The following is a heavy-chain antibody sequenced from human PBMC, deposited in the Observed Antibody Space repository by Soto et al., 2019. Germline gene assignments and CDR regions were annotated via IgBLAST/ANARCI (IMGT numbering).Heavy chain of an antibody. V-gene: IGHV4-31*03. CDR2: INYSGST. CDR1: GGSISSGGYF. CDR3: ARDILLWFGELPPRAHDAFEI. D-gene: IGHD3-10*01. Sequence: QVQLQESGPGLVKPSQTLSLTCTVSGGSISSGGYFWSWIRQHPGKGLEWIGDINYSGSTYSNPSLKRRGTISVDTSKNQCSLKRSSVTAADTAVYYCARDILLWFGELPPRAHDAFEIWGQGTMVTVSS. J-gene: IGHJ3*02.